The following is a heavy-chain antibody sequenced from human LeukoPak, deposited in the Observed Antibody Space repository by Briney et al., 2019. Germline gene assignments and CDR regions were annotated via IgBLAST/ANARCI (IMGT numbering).Heavy chain of an antibody. CDR1: GFTFSSYE. CDR2: ISSGDSPM. Sequence: GGSLRLSCAASGFTFSSYEMNWVRQAPGKGLEWVSYISSGDSPMYYADSVEGRFTISRDNAKNSLFLQMNSLRVEDTAIYYCARERGGEDAFDIWGQGTLVTVSS. D-gene: IGHD7-27*01. V-gene: IGHV3-48*03. J-gene: IGHJ3*02. CDR3: ARERGGEDAFDI.